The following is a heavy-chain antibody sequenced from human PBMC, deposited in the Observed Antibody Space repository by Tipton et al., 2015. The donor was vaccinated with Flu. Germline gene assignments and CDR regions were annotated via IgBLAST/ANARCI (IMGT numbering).Heavy chain of an antibody. J-gene: IGHJ6*02. D-gene: IGHD3-16*01. Sequence: TLSPTCTVSGGSISTYYWSWIRQPPGKGLEWIGYIYYSGSTNYNPSLKSRVTISVDTSKNQFSLKLSSVTAADTAVYYCARAGTTWGRMDVWGQGTTVTVS. CDR2: IYYSGST. V-gene: IGHV4-59*01. CDR1: GGSISTYY. CDR3: ARAGTTWGRMDV.